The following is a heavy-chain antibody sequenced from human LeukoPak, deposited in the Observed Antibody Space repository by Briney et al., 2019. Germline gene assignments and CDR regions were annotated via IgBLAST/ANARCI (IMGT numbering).Heavy chain of an antibody. J-gene: IGHJ4*02. V-gene: IGHV4-59*06. D-gene: IGHD3-10*01. CDR1: GGSISSYY. CDR2: IYNSGTT. CDR3: ARGASGEGY. Sequence: PSETLSLTCTVSGGSISSYYWSWTRQHPGKGLEWIGYIYNSGTTHYNPSLKSRITMSIDTSKNQFSLKLSSVTAADTAVYYCARGASGEGYWGQGTLVTVSS.